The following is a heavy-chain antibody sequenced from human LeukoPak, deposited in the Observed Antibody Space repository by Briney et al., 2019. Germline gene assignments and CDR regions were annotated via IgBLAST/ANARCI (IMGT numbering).Heavy chain of an antibody. D-gene: IGHD3-10*01. V-gene: IGHV5-51*01. J-gene: IGHJ3*02. CDR1: GYSFTSYW. CDR3: ARHAWSVGSGSYSYAFDI. Sequence: GESLKISCKGSGYSFTSYWIGWVRQMPGKGLEWMGIIYPGDSDTRYSPSFQGQVTISADKSISTAYLQWSSLKASDTAMCYCARHAWSVGSGSYSYAFDIWGQGTMVTVSS. CDR2: IYPGDSDT.